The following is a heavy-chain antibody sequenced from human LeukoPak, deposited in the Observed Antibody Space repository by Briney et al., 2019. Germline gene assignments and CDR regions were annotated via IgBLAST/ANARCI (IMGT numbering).Heavy chain of an antibody. CDR3: EGAGTYYLDN. V-gene: IGHV4-4*02. D-gene: IGHD3-10*01. Sequence: PSETLSLTCAVSGGSISSNWWSWVRQPPGKGLEWIGEIEDRGNTNYNPSLKSRVTISVDKSKNQFSLKLSSLTAADTAVYYCEGAGTYYLDNWGQGTLVTVSS. CDR2: IEDRGNT. CDR1: GGSISSNW. J-gene: IGHJ4*02.